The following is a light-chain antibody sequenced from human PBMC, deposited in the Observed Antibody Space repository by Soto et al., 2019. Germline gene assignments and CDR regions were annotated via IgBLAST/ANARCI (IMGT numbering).Light chain of an antibody. CDR1: QSVSSN. Sequence: EIVMTQSPATLSVSPGERATLSCRASQSVSSNLAWYQQKPGQAPRLLIYGASTRATGIPARFSGSGSGTDFTLTISSLQSEDFAVYYCKQYNNWPPTTFGQGTRLEIK. CDR3: KQYNNWPPTT. J-gene: IGKJ5*01. V-gene: IGKV3-15*01. CDR2: GAS.